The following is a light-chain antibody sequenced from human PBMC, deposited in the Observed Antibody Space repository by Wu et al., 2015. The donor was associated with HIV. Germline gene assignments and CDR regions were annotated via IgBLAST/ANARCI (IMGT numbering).Light chain of an antibody. CDR2: AAS. J-gene: IGKJ5*01. CDR1: QGISSY. V-gene: IGKV1-9*01. Sequence: DIQLTQSPSFLSASVGDRVTITCRASQGISSYLAWYQQKPGKAPKLLIYAASTLQSGVPSRFSGSGSGTEFTLTISSLQPEDFATYYCQQLNSYPRFGQGHDWRLN. CDR3: QQLNSYPR.